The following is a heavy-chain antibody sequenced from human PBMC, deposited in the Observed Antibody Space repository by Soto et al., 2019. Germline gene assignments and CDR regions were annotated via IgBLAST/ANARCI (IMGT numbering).Heavy chain of an antibody. CDR3: VSSSWYSLDY. J-gene: IGHJ4*02. CDR1: GGSITSDDNW. V-gene: IGHV4-4*02. CDR2: IYHSGST. D-gene: IGHD6-13*01. Sequence: QVQLQASGPGLVKPSGTLSLTCAVSGGSITSDDNWWSWVRQPPGKGLEWIGEIYHSGSTNYNPSLNSRVTISVDKSKNQFSLKLTSVTAADTAVYYCVSSSWYSLDYWGQGTRVTVSS.